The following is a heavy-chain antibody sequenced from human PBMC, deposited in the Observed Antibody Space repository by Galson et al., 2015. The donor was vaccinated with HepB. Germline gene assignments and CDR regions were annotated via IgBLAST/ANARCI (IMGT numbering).Heavy chain of an antibody. D-gene: IGHD3-22*01. CDR1: GFTFDTFG. CDR3: ARDKSRAYDYPSIDY. CDR2: ISGNTGAK. J-gene: IGHJ4*02. Sequence: SLRLSCAASGFTFDTFGMNWVRQAPGKGLGWVSYISGNTGAKYYADSVKGRLTISRDNARNSLYLQMNSLRDEDTAVYYCARDKSRAYDYPSIDYWGQGTLVTVSS. V-gene: IGHV3-48*02.